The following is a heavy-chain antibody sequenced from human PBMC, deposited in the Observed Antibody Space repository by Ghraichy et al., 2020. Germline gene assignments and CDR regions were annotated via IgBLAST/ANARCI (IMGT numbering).Heavy chain of an antibody. J-gene: IGHJ2*01. CDR2: IYYSGTT. V-gene: IGHV4-39*01. D-gene: IGHD2-15*01. Sequence: ESLNISCTVSGGSISSSSYYWGWIRQPPGKGLEWIGSIYYSGTTYYNPSLKSRVTISVDTSKNQFSLKLTSVTAADTAVYYCARQIVSHRFWYFDLWGRGTLVTVSS. CDR1: GGSISSSSYY. CDR3: ARQIVSHRFWYFDL.